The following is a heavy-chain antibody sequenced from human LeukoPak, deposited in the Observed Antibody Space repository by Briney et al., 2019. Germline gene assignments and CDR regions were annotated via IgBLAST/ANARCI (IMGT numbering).Heavy chain of an antibody. CDR1: GGSISSYY. J-gene: IGHJ4*02. V-gene: IGHV4-59*01. Sequence: SETLSLTCTVSGGSISSYYWNWIRQPPGKGLEWIGYGSYSGSTDYNPSLKSRVTISVDTSKNQFSLKLSSVTAADTAVYYCARAYGIYSFDYWGQGSLVTVSS. D-gene: IGHD1-26*01. CDR3: ARAYGIYSFDY. CDR2: GSYSGST.